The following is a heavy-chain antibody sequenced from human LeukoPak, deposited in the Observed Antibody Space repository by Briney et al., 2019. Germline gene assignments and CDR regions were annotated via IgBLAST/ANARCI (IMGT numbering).Heavy chain of an antibody. V-gene: IGHV3-49*03. CDR1: GFTFGDYA. D-gene: IGHD3-22*01. J-gene: IGHJ4*02. CDR3: TRDFDSSGYIDY. CDR2: IRSKAYGGTT. Sequence: PGRSLRLSXTASGFTFGDYAMSWFRQAPGKGLEWVGFIRSKAYGGTTEYAASVKGRFTISRDDSKSIAYLQMNSLKTEDTAVYYCTRDFDSSGYIDYWGQGTLVTVSS.